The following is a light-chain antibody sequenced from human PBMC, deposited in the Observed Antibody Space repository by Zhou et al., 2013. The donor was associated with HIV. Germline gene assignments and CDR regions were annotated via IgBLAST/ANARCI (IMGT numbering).Light chain of an antibody. CDR3: QQANSFPQT. CDR1: QGISSY. V-gene: IGKV1-8*01. J-gene: IGKJ2*01. Sequence: AIRITQSPSSLSASTGDRVTITCRASQGISSYLAWYQQKPGKAPKLLIYGASSLQSGVPSRFSGSGFGTDFMLTINRLHPEDFATYYCQQANSFPQTFGQGTKLEIK. CDR2: GAS.